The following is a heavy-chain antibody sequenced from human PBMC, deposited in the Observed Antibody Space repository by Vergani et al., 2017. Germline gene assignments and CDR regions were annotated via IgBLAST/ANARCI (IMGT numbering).Heavy chain of an antibody. V-gene: IGHV3-11*05. CDR3: ASRIMITFGGVIAPYGMDF. J-gene: IGHJ6*02. CDR1: GFTFSDYY. Sequence: QVQLVESGGGLVKPGGSLRLSCAASGFTFSDYYMSWIRQAPGKGLEWVSYISSSSSYTNYADSVKGRFTISRDNAKNSLYLQMNSLRAEDTAVYYCASRIMITFGGVIAPYGMDFWGQGTTVTVSS. CDR2: ISSSSSYT. D-gene: IGHD3-16*02.